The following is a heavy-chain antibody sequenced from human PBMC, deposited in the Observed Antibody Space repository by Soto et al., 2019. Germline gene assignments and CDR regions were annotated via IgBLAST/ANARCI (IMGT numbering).Heavy chain of an antibody. J-gene: IGHJ4*02. CDR1: GGSISSSSYY. CDR2: IYYSGNT. D-gene: IGHD2-15*01. Sequence: QLQLQESGPGLVKPSETLSLTCTVSGGSISSSSYYWGWIRQPPGKGLEWIGSIYYSGNTYYTPSLQCRVTISADTSKNQFSLKLSSVTAADTAVYYCAREGGRYCTGGSCQVDYWGQGTLVTVSS. V-gene: IGHV4-39*02. CDR3: AREGGRYCTGGSCQVDY.